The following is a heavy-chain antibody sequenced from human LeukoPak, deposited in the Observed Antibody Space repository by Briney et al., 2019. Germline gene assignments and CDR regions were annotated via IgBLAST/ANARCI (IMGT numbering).Heavy chain of an antibody. Sequence: GGSLRLSCVASGFTFSNSWMNWVRQAPGKGLEWVSYISSSGSTTYYAASVKGRFTISRDNAKNSLYLQMNSLRVEDTAVYYCASQKGRIAVAVDYWGQGTLVTVSS. CDR3: ASQKGRIAVAVDY. CDR2: ISSSGSTT. CDR1: GFTFSNSW. V-gene: IGHV3-48*03. J-gene: IGHJ4*02. D-gene: IGHD6-19*01.